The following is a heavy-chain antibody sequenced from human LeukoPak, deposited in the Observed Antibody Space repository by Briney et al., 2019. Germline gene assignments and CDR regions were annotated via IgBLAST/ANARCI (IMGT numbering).Heavy chain of an antibody. J-gene: IGHJ4*02. CDR1: GFTFSDYY. V-gene: IGHV3-11*01. CDR2: SSSSGTTI. CDR3: VRATLDFDWSPYYFDY. D-gene: IGHD3-9*01. Sequence: GGSLRLSCAASGFTFSDYYMSWIRQAPGKGLEWVSYSSSSGTTIYYADSVKGRFTISRDNAKNSLYLQMNSLRAEDTAVYYCVRATLDFDWSPYYFDYWGQGTLVTVSS.